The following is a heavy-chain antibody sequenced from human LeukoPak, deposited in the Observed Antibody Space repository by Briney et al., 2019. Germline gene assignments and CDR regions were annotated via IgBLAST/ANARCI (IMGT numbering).Heavy chain of an antibody. CDR3: ARDSVVVVAATQTYNWFDP. CDR1: GFTFSSYA. J-gene: IGHJ5*02. D-gene: IGHD2-15*01. CDR2: ISYDGSNK. Sequence: PGRSLRLSCAASGFTFSSYAMPWVRQAPGKGLEWVAVISYDGSNKYYADSVKGRFTISRDNSKNTLYLQMNSLRAEDTAVYYCARDSVVVVAATQTYNWFDPWGQGTLVTVSS. V-gene: IGHV3-30-3*01.